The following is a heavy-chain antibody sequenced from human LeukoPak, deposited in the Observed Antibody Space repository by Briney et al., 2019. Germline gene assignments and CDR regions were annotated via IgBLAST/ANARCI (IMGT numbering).Heavy chain of an antibody. CDR3: ARDSFLYGSGSSDY. D-gene: IGHD3-10*01. CDR1: GFTFSSYW. Sequence: GGSLRLSCAASGFTFSSYWMSWVRQAPGKGLEWVANIKQDGSEKYYVDSVKGRFTISRDNAKNSLFLQMNSLRAEDTAVYYCARDSFLYGSGSSDYWGQGTLVTVSS. J-gene: IGHJ4*02. V-gene: IGHV3-7*01. CDR2: IKQDGSEK.